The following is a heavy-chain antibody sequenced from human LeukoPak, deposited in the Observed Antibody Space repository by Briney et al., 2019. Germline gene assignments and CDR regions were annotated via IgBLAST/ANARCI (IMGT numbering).Heavy chain of an antibody. J-gene: IGHJ4*02. Sequence: SVRVSCKASGFTFTRFATQWVRQARGQRLEWIGWIVVGSGNTNYAQKFQERVTITRDMSTSTAYMELSSLRSEDTAVYYCAASFSGSSQVDYWGQGTLVTVSS. CDR1: GFTFTRFA. CDR2: IVVGSGNT. D-gene: IGHD1-26*01. V-gene: IGHV1-58*02. CDR3: AASFSGSSQVDY.